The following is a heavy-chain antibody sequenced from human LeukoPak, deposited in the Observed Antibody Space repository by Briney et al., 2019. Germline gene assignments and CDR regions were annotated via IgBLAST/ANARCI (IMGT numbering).Heavy chain of an antibody. V-gene: IGHV4-39*01. Sequence: SETLSLTCTISGSSITSVSHYWGWIRQPPGKGLEWIGDIYYTGSTYYSPSLRSRVTMSVHTSENQFSLRLNSVSAVDTAVYYCARRWGNIVGVTYEYWGQGTLVTVSS. D-gene: IGHD3-16*01. CDR2: IYYTGST. J-gene: IGHJ4*02. CDR3: ARRWGNIVGVTYEY. CDR1: GSSITSVSHY.